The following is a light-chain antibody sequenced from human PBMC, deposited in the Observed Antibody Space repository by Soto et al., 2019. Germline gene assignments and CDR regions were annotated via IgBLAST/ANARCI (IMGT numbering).Light chain of an antibody. CDR3: QQYVSSPWA. CDR1: QSVTNSF. Sequence: EIVLAQSPGTLSLSPGERATLSCRASQSVTNSFLAWYQQKPGQAPRLLIYGASRRATGIPDRFTGSGSGTDFTLTISRLEPEDFAVYYFQQYVSSPWAFGQGTQVEI. CDR2: GAS. V-gene: IGKV3-20*01. J-gene: IGKJ1*01.